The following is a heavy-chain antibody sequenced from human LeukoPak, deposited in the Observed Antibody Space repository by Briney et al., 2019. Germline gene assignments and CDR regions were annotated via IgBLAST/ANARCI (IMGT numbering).Heavy chain of an antibody. CDR2: IDYSGST. CDR1: GGSISSYY. CDR3: ARSAHYSQFDY. Sequence: PSETLSLTCTVSGGSISSYYWSWIRQPPGKGLEWIGYIDYSGSTDYNPSLKSRVTISVDTSKNQFSLKLRTVTAADTAVYYCARSAHYSQFDYWGQGTLVTVSS. V-gene: IGHV4-59*01. J-gene: IGHJ4*02. D-gene: IGHD3-22*01.